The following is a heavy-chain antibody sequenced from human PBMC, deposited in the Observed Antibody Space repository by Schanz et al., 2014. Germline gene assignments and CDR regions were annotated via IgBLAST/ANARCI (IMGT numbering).Heavy chain of an antibody. Sequence: QVQLVQSGAEVKKPGASVRVSCKVSGYAFTTYGISWVRQAPGQGLEWMGWISPYNGNTNYAQKLQGRVTMTADTSTSTAYMDLRSLRSDDTAVYYCARDQSPYTNSSDVRYFEYWGQGSLVTVSS. CDR3: ARDQSPYTNSSDVRYFEY. CDR2: ISPYNGNT. CDR1: GYAFTTYG. J-gene: IGHJ4*02. V-gene: IGHV1-18*01. D-gene: IGHD6-6*01.